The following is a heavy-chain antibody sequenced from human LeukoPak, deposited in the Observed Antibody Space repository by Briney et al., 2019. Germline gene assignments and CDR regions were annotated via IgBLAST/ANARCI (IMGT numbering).Heavy chain of an antibody. CDR1: GFTFSSYW. J-gene: IGHJ4*02. Sequence: GGSLRLSCAASGFTFSSYWMSWVGQAPGKGLEWVANIKQDGSEQYYVDSVKGRFTISRDNAKNSLYLQMNSLRAEDTALYYCAKASGSYYDIGYWGQGTLVTVSS. CDR3: AKASGSYYDIGY. D-gene: IGHD1-26*01. CDR2: IKQDGSEQ. V-gene: IGHV3-7*03.